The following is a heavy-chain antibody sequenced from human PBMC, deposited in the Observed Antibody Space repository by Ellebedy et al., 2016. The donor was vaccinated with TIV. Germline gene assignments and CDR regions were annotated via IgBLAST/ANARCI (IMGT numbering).Heavy chain of an antibody. J-gene: IGHJ4*02. CDR1: GYTFTNYG. CDR2: ISGYNGNT. D-gene: IGHD2-15*01. V-gene: IGHV1-18*04. CDR3: ARDGEGRGHCSGDSCYPDY. Sequence: ASVKVSCKASGYTFTNYGISWVRQAPGQGLEWMGWISGYNGNTKYAQKFQDRVIMTTDTSTSTVYMELRSLRSEDTAVYYCARDGEGRGHCSGDSCYPDYWGQGTLVTVSS.